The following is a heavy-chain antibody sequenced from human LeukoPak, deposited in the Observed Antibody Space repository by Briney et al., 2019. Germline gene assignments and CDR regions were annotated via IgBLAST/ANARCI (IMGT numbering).Heavy chain of an antibody. CDR1: GFTFSSYW. CDR3: ARGGGNFDY. Sequence: PGGSLRLSCAASGFTFSSYWMSWVRRAPGKGREWVASIKPDGSEKYYVDSVKGRFTISRDNAKNSLYLQMNSLRAEDTAVYYCARGGGNFDYWGQGTLVTVSS. CDR2: IKPDGSEK. J-gene: IGHJ4*02. V-gene: IGHV3-7*04. D-gene: IGHD1-1*01.